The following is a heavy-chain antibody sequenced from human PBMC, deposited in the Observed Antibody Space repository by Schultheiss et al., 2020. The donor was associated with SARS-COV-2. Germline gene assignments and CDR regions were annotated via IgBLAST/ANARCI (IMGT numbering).Heavy chain of an antibody. J-gene: IGHJ4*02. D-gene: IGHD6-19*01. CDR2: ITGSGADT. CDR1: GFTFSTYV. V-gene: IGHV3-23*01. CDR3: ASLLNRKSHPGIGVSGPDTFDY. Sequence: GGSLRLSCAASGFTFSTYVMYWVRQSPEKGLEWVSHITGSGADTVYADSVKGRFTVSRDNSQKTLYLQMNSLRAEDTALYYCASLLNRKSHPGIGVSGPDTFDYWGQGTLVTVSS.